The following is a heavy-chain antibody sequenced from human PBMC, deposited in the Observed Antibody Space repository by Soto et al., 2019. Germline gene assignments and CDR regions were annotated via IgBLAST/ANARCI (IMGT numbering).Heavy chain of an antibody. CDR1: GFTFSHYA. V-gene: IGHV3-30*04. CDR3: ARDPHGDYYFDY. D-gene: IGHD4-17*01. Sequence: QVQLVESGGGVVQPGRSLRLSCTASGFTFSHYAMDWVRQAPGKGLEWVALISYDGTNKYYADSVKGRFTISRDNSKNTLYLQMNSLRAEDTAVYYCARDPHGDYYFDYWGQGILVTVSS. J-gene: IGHJ4*02. CDR2: ISYDGTNK.